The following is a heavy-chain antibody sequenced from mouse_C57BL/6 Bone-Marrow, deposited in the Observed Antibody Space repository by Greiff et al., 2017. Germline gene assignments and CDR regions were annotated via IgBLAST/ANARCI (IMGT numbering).Heavy chain of an antibody. Sequence: QVQLQQPGAELVKPGASVKLSCKASGYTFTSYWMHWVKQRPGQGLEWIGMIHPTSGSTNYNEKFKSKATLTVDRSSSTAYMQLSSLTSADTAVYCCAYDCYYGDWGQGTTLTVSS. CDR2: IHPTSGST. V-gene: IGHV1-64*01. CDR3: AYDCYYGD. J-gene: IGHJ2*01. CDR1: GYTFTSYW. D-gene: IGHD1-2*01.